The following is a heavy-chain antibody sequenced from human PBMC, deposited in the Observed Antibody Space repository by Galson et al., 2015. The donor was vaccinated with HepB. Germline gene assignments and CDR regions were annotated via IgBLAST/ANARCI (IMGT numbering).Heavy chain of an antibody. D-gene: IGHD3-16*01. V-gene: IGHV5-51*01. CDR3: ARWGKRWGGTALNWFDP. CDR1: GYSFASYW. Sequence: QSGAEVKKPGESLKISCKGSGYSFASYWIGWVRQMPGKGLEWMGIIYPGDSDTRYSPSFQGQVTISADKSISTAYLQWSSLKASDTAMYYCARWGKRWGGTALNWFDPWGQGTLVTVSS. J-gene: IGHJ5*02. CDR2: IYPGDSDT.